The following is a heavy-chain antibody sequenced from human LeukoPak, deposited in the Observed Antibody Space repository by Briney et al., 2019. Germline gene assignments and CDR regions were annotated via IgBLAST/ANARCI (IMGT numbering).Heavy chain of an antibody. CDR2: ISTNGDRT. Sequence: GGSLRLSCAASGLTFSNYAMTWVRQAPGKGLEWVSAISTNGDRTYYVASVKGRFTISRDNSKNTLYLQMNSLRAEDTAVYYCATVYSSSPLRPMDVWGQGTTVTVSS. V-gene: IGHV3-23*01. J-gene: IGHJ6*02. D-gene: IGHD2-2*01. CDR3: ATVYSSSPLRPMDV. CDR1: GLTFSNYA.